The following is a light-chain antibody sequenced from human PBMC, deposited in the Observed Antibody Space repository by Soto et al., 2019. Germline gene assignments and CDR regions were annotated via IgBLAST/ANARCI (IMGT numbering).Light chain of an antibody. CDR2: EVN. V-gene: IGLV2-8*01. J-gene: IGLJ1*01. CDR3: NSYSGSNNFVV. CDR1: SSDVGGYDY. Sequence: QSALTQPPSASGSPGQSVTISCTGTSSDVGGYDYVSWYQQHPGKAPELIIYEVNKRPSGVPDRFSGSKSGNTASLSVSGIQAEDEADYYCNSYSGSNNFVVFGTGTKLNVL.